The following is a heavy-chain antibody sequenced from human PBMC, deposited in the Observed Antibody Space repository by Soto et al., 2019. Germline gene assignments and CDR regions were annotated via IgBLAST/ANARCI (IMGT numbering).Heavy chain of an antibody. Sequence: GESLKISCGTSGYRFTSYWIAWVRQMPGKGLEWMGIIFPSDSDTRYSPSFQGQVTISADRSTSTVFLQWASLKASDTAVYFCARKDKSGYFNWFDPWGQGTLVTV. V-gene: IGHV5-51*01. CDR2: IFPSDSDT. D-gene: IGHD3-22*01. CDR1: GYRFTSYW. CDR3: ARKDKSGYFNWFDP. J-gene: IGHJ5*02.